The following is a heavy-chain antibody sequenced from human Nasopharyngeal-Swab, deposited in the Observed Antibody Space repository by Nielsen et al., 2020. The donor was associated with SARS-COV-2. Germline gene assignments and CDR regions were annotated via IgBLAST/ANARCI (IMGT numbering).Heavy chain of an antibody. D-gene: IGHD5-24*01. V-gene: IGHV3-48*03. J-gene: IGHJ6*02. CDR2: ISSSGSTI. Sequence: GESLKISCAASGFTFRRYEMHWVRQAPGTGLEWVSYISSSGSTIYYADSVKGRFTISGDNAKNSLYLQMNSLGAEDTAVYYCARDRERWPQNYYGMDVWGQGTTVTVSS. CDR3: ARDRERWPQNYYGMDV. CDR1: GFTFRRYE.